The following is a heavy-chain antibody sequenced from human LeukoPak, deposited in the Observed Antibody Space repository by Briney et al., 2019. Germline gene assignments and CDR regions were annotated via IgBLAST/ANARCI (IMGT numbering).Heavy chain of an antibody. Sequence: GGSLRLSCAASGFTFSSYWMHWVRQASGKGLVWVSRINSDGSSTSYADSVKGRFTISRDNAKNTLYLQMNSLRAEDTAVYYCARDQVSSGWYGGGIDYWGQGTLVTVSS. V-gene: IGHV3-74*01. CDR1: GFTFSSYW. CDR2: INSDGSST. J-gene: IGHJ4*02. D-gene: IGHD6-19*01. CDR3: ARDQVSSGWYGGGIDY.